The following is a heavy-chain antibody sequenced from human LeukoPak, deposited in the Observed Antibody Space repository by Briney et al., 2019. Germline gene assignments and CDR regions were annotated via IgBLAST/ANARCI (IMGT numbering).Heavy chain of an antibody. V-gene: IGHV5-51*01. Sequence: GESLKISCKGSGYSFTSYWFGWVRQMPGKGLEWMGIIYPGDSDTRYSPSFQGQVTISADKSISTAYLQWSSLKASDTAMYYCARTYCSSTSCQQFYFDYWGRGTLVTVSS. CDR2: IYPGDSDT. D-gene: IGHD2-2*01. CDR3: ARTYCSSTSCQQFYFDY. CDR1: GYSFTSYW. J-gene: IGHJ4*02.